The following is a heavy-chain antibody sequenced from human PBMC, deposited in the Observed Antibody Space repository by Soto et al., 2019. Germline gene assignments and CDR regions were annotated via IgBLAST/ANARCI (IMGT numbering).Heavy chain of an antibody. J-gene: IGHJ4*02. CDR1: GGTFSSYA. CDR2: IIPIFGTA. CDR3: ASRKGYNWYGEEDY. V-gene: IGHV1-69*01. D-gene: IGHD1-20*01. Sequence: QVQLVQSGAEVKKPGSSVKVSCKASGGTFSSYAISWVRQAPGQGLEWMGGIIPIFGTANYAQKFQGRVTITADESTSTAYMELSSLRSEDTGVYYCASRKGYNWYGEEDYWGQGTLVTVSS.